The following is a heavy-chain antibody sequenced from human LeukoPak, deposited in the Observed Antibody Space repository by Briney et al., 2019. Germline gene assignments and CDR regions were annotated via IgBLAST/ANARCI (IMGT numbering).Heavy chain of an antibody. CDR1: GGTFSSYA. Sequence: EASVKVSCKASGGTFSSYAISWVRQAPGQGLEWMGGISPICGTANYAQKFQGRVTITTDESTTTDYMELSSLGFDDTAVYYCARDSGSSADYYYYYMDVWGKGTTVTVSS. V-gene: IGHV1-69*05. CDR3: ARDSGSSADYYYYYMDV. CDR2: ISPICGTA. J-gene: IGHJ6*03. D-gene: IGHD1-26*01.